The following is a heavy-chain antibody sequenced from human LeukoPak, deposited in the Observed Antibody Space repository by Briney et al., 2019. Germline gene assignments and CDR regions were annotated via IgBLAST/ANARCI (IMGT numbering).Heavy chain of an antibody. D-gene: IGHD3-3*01. CDR1: GYTFSSYW. CDR3: ARQNDFRLDY. J-gene: IGHJ4*02. CDR2: IYPGDSDT. V-gene: IGHV5-51*01. Sequence: KRGESLKISCEGSGYTFSSYWIGWVRQMPGKGLEWMGIIYPGDSDTRYSPSLQGQVTISVDTSIGTAYLQWSSLKASDTAIYYCARQNDFRLDYWGQGTLDTVSS.